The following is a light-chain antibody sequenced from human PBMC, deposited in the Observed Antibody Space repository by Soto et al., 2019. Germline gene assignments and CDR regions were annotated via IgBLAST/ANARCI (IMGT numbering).Light chain of an antibody. J-gene: IGKJ1*01. Sequence: DIQMTQSPSSLSASVGDRVTITCRASQSISIYLNWYQQKPGKAPKLLIYAASSLQSGVPSRFSGSGSGTDLTLTISSLQPEDFATYYCQQSYSTPRKFGQGTKVDI. V-gene: IGKV1-39*01. CDR3: QQSYSTPRK. CDR2: AAS. CDR1: QSISIY.